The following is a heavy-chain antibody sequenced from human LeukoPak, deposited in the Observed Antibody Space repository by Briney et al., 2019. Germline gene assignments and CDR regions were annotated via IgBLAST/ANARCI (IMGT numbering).Heavy chain of an antibody. CDR3: ARYSGSYPHDAFEI. D-gene: IGHD1-26*01. Sequence: PSETLSLTCTVSGGSISSYYWSWIRQPPGKGLEWIGYIYYSGSTSYNPSLKSRVTISVDTSKNQLSLKLRSVTAADTAVYYCARYSGSYPHDAFEIWGQGTMVTVSS. CDR1: GGSISSYY. V-gene: IGHV4-59*01. CDR2: IYYSGST. J-gene: IGHJ3*02.